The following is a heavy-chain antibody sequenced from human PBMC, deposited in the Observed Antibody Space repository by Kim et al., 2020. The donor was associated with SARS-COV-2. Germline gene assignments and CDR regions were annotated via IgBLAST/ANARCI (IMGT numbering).Heavy chain of an antibody. J-gene: IGHJ3*02. CDR2: INTNTGNP. CDR1: GYTFTSYA. V-gene: IGHV7-4-1*02. Sequence: ASVKVSCKASGYTFTSYAMNWVRQAPGQGLEWVGWINTNTGNPTYAQGFTGRFVFSLDTSVSTAYLQISSLKAEDTAVYYCARDRYCSSTSCPHAFDIWGQGTMVTVSS. CDR3: ARDRYCSSTSCPHAFDI. D-gene: IGHD2-2*01.